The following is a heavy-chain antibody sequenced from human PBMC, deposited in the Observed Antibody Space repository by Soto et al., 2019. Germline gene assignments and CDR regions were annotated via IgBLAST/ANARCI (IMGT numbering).Heavy chain of an antibody. CDR3: ARVPDYGDYLFDY. CDR2: IYHSGST. CDR1: GGSIRSSNW. J-gene: IGHJ4*02. V-gene: IGHV4-4*02. Sequence: QVQLQESGPGLVKPSGTLSLTCAVSGGSIRSSNWWSWVRQPPGKGLEWIGEIYHSGSTHYNPSLKSRVTTSVDKSKNQFSLKLSSVTAADTAVYYCARVPDYGDYLFDYWGQGTLVTVSS. D-gene: IGHD4-17*01.